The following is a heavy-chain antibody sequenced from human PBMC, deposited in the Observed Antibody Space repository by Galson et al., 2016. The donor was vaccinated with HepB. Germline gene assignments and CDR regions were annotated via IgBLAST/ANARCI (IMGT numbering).Heavy chain of an antibody. CDR1: GFTVSGNS. D-gene: IGHD6-13*01. V-gene: IGHV3-53*01. CDR3: ARLLTSSSWYGWFDP. CDR2: IYGGVFT. Sequence: SLRLSCAASGFTVSGNSMNWVRQAPGKGLEWVSLIYGGVFTYYADSVKGRFTISRDNSKNTLYLQMSSLRAEDTALYYCARLLTSSSWYGWFDPWGQGTLVTVSS. J-gene: IGHJ5*02.